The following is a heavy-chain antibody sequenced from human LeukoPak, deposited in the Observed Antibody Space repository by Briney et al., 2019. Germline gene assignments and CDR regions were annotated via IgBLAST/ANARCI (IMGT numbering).Heavy chain of an antibody. J-gene: IGHJ4*02. CDR3: AKDVNARYYYGSGSYYPSLVFDY. CDR2: ISGSGGST. D-gene: IGHD3-10*01. Sequence: PGGSLRLSCAASGFTLSSYAMSWVRQAPGKGLEWVSAISGSGGSTYYADSVKGRFTISRDNSKNTLYLQMNSLRAEDTAVYYCAKDVNARYYYGSGSYYPSLVFDYWGQGTLVTVSS. V-gene: IGHV3-23*01. CDR1: GFTLSSYA.